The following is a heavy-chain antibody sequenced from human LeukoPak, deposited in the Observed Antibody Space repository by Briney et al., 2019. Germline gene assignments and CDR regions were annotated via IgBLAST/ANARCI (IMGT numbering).Heavy chain of an antibody. CDR1: GYSFTSYW. J-gene: IGHJ3*02. CDR3: ARQTGDNAFDI. Sequence: GESLKISCKGSGYSFTSYWIGWVRQMPGKGLEWMGIIYPGDSDTRYSPSFQGQVTISADKSITTAYLQWNSLKASDTAMCYCARQTGDNAFDIWGRGTMVTVSS. D-gene: IGHD7-27*01. V-gene: IGHV5-51*01. CDR2: IYPGDSDT.